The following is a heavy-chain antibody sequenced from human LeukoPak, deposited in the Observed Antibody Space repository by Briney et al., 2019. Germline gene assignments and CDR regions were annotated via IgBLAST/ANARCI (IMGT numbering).Heavy chain of an antibody. Sequence: SVKVSRKASGGTFSSYAISWVRQAPGQGLEWMGRIIPIFGIANYAQKFQGRVTITADKSTSTAYMELSSLRSEDTAVYYCARDGLGNYGMDVWGQGTTVTVSS. V-gene: IGHV1-69*04. CDR1: GGTFSSYA. J-gene: IGHJ6*02. D-gene: IGHD7-27*01. CDR2: IIPIFGIA. CDR3: ARDGLGNYGMDV.